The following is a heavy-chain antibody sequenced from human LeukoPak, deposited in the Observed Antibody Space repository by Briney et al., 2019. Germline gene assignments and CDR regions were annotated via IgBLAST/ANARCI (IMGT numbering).Heavy chain of an antibody. Sequence: ASVKVSCKASGYTFTSYGISWVRQAPGQGLEWMGWISAYNGNTNYAQKLQGRVTMTTDTSTSTAYMELRSLRSDDTAVYYCAGLRLAIKGEAEYYFDYWGQGTLVTVSS. V-gene: IGHV1-18*01. CDR1: GYTFTSYG. CDR3: AGLRLAIKGEAEYYFDY. J-gene: IGHJ4*02. D-gene: IGHD3-10*01. CDR2: ISAYNGNT.